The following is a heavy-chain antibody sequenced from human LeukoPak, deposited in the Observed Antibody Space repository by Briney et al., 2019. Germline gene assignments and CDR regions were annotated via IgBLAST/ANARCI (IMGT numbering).Heavy chain of an antibody. J-gene: IGHJ3*01. CDR2: SSSRSSFI. D-gene: IGHD2-2*01. V-gene: IGHV3-21*01. Sequence: PGGTLGLSCVASEFTFSGYTMNWVRHAQGPGLELVSSSSSRSSFIYYADSVRSRFTISRDNARNSLYLQMDSLRAEDTAVYFCARDWARTGYCSSANCPAAFDLWGQGTMVTVSS. CDR3: ARDWARTGYCSSANCPAAFDL. CDR1: EFTFSGYT.